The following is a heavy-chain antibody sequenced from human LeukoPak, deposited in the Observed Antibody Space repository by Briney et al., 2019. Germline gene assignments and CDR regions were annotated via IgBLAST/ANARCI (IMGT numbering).Heavy chain of an antibody. V-gene: IGHV3-15*01. Sequence: PGGSLRLSCAASGFTFSNAWMSWVRQAPGKGLEWVGRIKRKTDGGTTEYAAPVKGRFTISRDDSKNTLYLQMNSLKGEDTAVYYCTANWNDDYWGQGTLVTVSS. CDR1: GFTFSNAW. CDR3: TANWNDDY. J-gene: IGHJ4*02. CDR2: IKRKTDGGTT. D-gene: IGHD1-1*01.